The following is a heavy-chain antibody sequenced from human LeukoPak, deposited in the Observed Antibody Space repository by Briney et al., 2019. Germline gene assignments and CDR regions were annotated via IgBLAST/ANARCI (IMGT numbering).Heavy chain of an antibody. J-gene: IGHJ6*02. CDR1: GFTYNNYW. V-gene: IGHV3-74*01. CDR3: ARRGTGHGMDV. Sequence: PGGPLRLSCAASGFTYNNYWIHWVRLVPGKGLVWVSRINNDGSSASYVDSVKGRFTISRDNAKNTLFLQMNSLRAEDTAVYYCARRGTGHGMDVWGQGTTVIVSS. D-gene: IGHD1-1*01. CDR2: INNDGSSA.